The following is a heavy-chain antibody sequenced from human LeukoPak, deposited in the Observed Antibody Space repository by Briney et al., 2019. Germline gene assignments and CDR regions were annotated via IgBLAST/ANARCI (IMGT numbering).Heavy chain of an antibody. V-gene: IGHV4-39*01. CDR2: IYYSGST. CDR1: GGSISSYY. D-gene: IGHD4-17*01. Sequence: SETLSLTCTVSGGSISSYYWGWIRQPPGKGLEWIGSIYYSGSTYYNPSLKSRVTISVDTSRNQFSLKLSSVTAADTAVYYCARTTVVTPAIDYWGQGTLVTVSS. CDR3: ARTTVVTPAIDY. J-gene: IGHJ4*02.